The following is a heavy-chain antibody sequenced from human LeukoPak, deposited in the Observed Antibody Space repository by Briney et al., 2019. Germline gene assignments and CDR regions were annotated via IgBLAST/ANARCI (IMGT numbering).Heavy chain of an antibody. V-gene: IGHV1-24*01. D-gene: IGHD3-9*01. J-gene: IGHJ6*02. Sequence: ASVKVSCKVSGYTLTELSMHWVRQAPGKGLEWMGGFDPEDGETIYAQKFQGRVTMTEDTSTDTAYMELSSLRSEDTAVYYCATDSRLACCLLYGMDVWGQGTTVTVSS. CDR3: ATDSRLACCLLYGMDV. CDR2: FDPEDGET. CDR1: GYTLTELS.